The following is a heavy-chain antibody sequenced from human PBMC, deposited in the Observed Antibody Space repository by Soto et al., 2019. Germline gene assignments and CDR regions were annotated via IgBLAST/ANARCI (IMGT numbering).Heavy chain of an antibody. D-gene: IGHD5-12*01. J-gene: IGHJ6*02. CDR3: ARISGYDSYYYGMDV. CDR1: GGSISSGDYY. Sequence: SETLSLTCTVSGGSISSGDYYWSWIRQPPGKGLEWIGYIYYSGSTYYNPSLKSRVTISVDTSKNQFSLKLSSVTAADTAVYYCARISGYDSYYYGMDVWGQGTTVTVSS. V-gene: IGHV4-30-4*01. CDR2: IYYSGST.